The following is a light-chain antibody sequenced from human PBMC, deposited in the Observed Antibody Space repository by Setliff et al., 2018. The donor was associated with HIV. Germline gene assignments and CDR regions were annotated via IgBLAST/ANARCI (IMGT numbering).Light chain of an antibody. CDR2: DAT. J-gene: IGLJ2*01. V-gene: IGLV2-14*03. CDR1: SSDVGDFNY. CDR3: TSYTSTTTLVV. Sequence: QSALAQPASVSGSPGQSITIPCTGTSSDVGDFNYVSWYQQHPGKAPKLILYDATNRPSGVSTRFSGSKSGSTASLTISGLQADDEADYYCTSYTSTTTLVVFGGGTKVTV.